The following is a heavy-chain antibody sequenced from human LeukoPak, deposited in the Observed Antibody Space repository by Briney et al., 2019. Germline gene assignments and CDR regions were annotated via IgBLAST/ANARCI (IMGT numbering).Heavy chain of an antibody. V-gene: IGHV4-39*07. CDR2: IYSTGGT. D-gene: IGHD6-13*01. Sequence: PSETLSLTCTVSGDSISSGAYYWGWIRQPPGKRLEWIGSIYSTGGTLYNPSLKSRVTISVDTSKNQFSLKLRSLTAADTAVYYCARVYSGSSWDYYYYMDVWGKGTTVTVSS. J-gene: IGHJ6*03. CDR3: ARVYSGSSWDYYYYMDV. CDR1: GDSISSGAYY.